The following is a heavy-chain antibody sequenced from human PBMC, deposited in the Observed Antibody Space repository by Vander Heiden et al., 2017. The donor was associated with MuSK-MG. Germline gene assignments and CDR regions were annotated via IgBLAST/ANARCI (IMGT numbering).Heavy chain of an antibody. Sequence: EVQLVESGGGLVRPGGSLRLSCAASGFIFSSYSLNWVRQPPGKGLEWISYISTSSGYIYYEDSMRGRFTISRDNAKNSLDLQMNSLRAEDTAVYYCARDTGYCSSTSCYGIAFDMWGQGTMVTVSS. D-gene: IGHD2-2*01. CDR2: ISTSSGYI. V-gene: IGHV3-21*01. CDR1: GFIFSSYS. J-gene: IGHJ3*02. CDR3: ARDTGYCSSTSCYGIAFDM.